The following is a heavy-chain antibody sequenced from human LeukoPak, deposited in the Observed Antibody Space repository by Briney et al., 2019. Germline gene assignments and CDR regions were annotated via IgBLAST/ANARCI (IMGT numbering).Heavy chain of an antibody. J-gene: IGHJ4*02. CDR1: GFTFRSYW. CDR3: ARSSSSWHGVDY. Sequence: PGGSLRLSCAASGFTFRSYWKSWVRQAPGRGLDWVATIKQDGILKHYVDSVKGRFTISRDNSKNTLYLQMNSLRAEDTAVYYCARSSSSWHGVDYWGQGTLVTVSS. CDR2: IKQDGILK. V-gene: IGHV3-7*01. D-gene: IGHD6-13*01.